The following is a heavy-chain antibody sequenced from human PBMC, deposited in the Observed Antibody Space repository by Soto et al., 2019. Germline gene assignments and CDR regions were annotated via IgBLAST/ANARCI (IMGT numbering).Heavy chain of an antibody. CDR1: GYTFTSYA. V-gene: IGHV1-3*01. Sequence: ASVKVSCKASGYTFTSYAMHWVRQAPGQRLEWMGWINAGNGNTKYSQKFQGRVTITRDTSASTAYMELSSLRSEDTAVYYCARGGSLYWYFDLWGSGTLVTGSS. CDR2: INAGNGNT. CDR3: ARGGSLYWYFDL. J-gene: IGHJ2*01. D-gene: IGHD1-26*01.